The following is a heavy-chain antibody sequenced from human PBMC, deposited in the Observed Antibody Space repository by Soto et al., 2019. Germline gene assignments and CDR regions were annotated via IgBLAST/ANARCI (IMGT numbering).Heavy chain of an antibody. CDR1: GFTFSSYA. CDR3: VKDGGTGTTSPSRSYWYFDL. D-gene: IGHD1-7*01. J-gene: IGHJ2*01. Sequence: GGSLRLSCSASGFTFSSYAMHWVRQAPGKGLEYVSAISSNGGSTYYADSVKGRFTISRDNSKNTLYLQMSSLRAEDTAVYYCVKDGGTGTTSPSRSYWYFDLWGRGTLVTVSS. CDR2: ISSNGGST. V-gene: IGHV3-64D*08.